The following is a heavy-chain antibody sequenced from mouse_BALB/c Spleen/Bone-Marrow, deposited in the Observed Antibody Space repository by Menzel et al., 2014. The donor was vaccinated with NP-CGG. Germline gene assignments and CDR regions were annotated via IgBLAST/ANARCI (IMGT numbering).Heavy chain of an antibody. CDR3: ARWEYYTMDY. CDR1: GFNIKDTY. CDR2: IDPANGNT. V-gene: IGHV14-3*02. Sequence: AQLQQSGAELVKPGASVKLSCTASGFNIKDTYMHWVKQRPEQGLEWIGRIDPANGNTKYDPKFQGKATITADTSSNTAYLQLSSLTSEDTAVYYCARWEYYTMDYWGQGTSVTVSS. D-gene: IGHD4-1*01. J-gene: IGHJ4*01.